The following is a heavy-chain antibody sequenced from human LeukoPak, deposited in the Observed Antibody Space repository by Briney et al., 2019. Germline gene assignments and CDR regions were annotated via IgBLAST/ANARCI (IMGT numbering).Heavy chain of an antibody. D-gene: IGHD5-24*01. J-gene: IGHJ4*02. V-gene: IGHV3-21*01. CDR2: ISSSSSYI. CDR3: ARDLDLGVTRWLEPEFDY. CDR1: GFTFGSYS. Sequence: PGGSLRLSCAASGFTFGSYSMNWVRQAPGKGLEWVSSISSSSSYIYYADSVKGRFTISRDNAKNSLYLQMNSLRAEDTAVYYCARDLDLGVTRWLEPEFDYWGQGTLVTVSS.